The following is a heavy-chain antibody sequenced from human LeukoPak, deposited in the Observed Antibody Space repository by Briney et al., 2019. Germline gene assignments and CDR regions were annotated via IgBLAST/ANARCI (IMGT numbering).Heavy chain of an antibody. Sequence: GGSLRLSCAASGFTFSSFEMNWVRQAPGKGLEWVSYISSRSSTIYNADSVKGRFTISRDSAKNSLYLQMNSLRAEDTAVYYCAREYKYNWFDPWGQGTLVTVSS. CDR2: ISSRSSTI. D-gene: IGHD1-14*01. V-gene: IGHV3-48*03. CDR1: GFTFSSFE. CDR3: AREYKYNWFDP. J-gene: IGHJ5*02.